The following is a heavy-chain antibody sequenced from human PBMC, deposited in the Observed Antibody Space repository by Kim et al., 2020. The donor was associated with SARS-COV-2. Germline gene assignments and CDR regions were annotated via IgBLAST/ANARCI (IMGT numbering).Heavy chain of an antibody. D-gene: IGHD2-2*01. CDR2: IYYSGST. V-gene: IGHV4-39*01. CDR1: GGSISSSSYY. Sequence: SETLSLTCTVSGGSISSSSYYWGWIRQPPGKGLEWIGSIYYSGSTYYNPSLKSRVTISVDTSKNQFSLKLSSVTAADTAVYYCARWVVPAAILDGNWFDPWGQGTLVTVSS. CDR3: ARWVVPAAILDGNWFDP. J-gene: IGHJ5*02.